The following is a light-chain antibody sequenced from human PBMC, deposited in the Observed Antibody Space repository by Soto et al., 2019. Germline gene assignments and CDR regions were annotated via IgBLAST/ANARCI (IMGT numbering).Light chain of an antibody. CDR3: SSYTSSSTLDV. Sequence: QSLLTQPSSVSASPGQSVTISCTGTISDVGGYNYVSWYQQHPGKAPKLMIYEVSNRPSGVSNRFYGSKSGNTASLTISGLQAEDAADYYCSSYTSSSTLDVFGTGTKVTVL. CDR2: EVS. CDR1: ISDVGGYNY. V-gene: IGLV2-14*01. J-gene: IGLJ1*01.